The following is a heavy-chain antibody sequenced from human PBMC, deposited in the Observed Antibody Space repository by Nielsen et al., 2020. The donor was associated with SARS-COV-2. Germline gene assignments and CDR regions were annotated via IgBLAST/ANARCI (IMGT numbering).Heavy chain of an antibody. V-gene: IGHV4-39*01. Sequence: SETLSLTCTVSGGSISSSSYYWGWIRQPPGKGLEWIGSIYYSGSTYYNPSLKSRVTISVDTSKNQFSLKLSSVTAADTAVYYCARGIVLGVVGATTLSPYYFDYWGQGTLATVSS. CDR2: IYYSGST. D-gene: IGHD1-26*01. CDR3: ARGIVLGVVGATTLSPYYFDY. J-gene: IGHJ4*02. CDR1: GGSISSSSYY.